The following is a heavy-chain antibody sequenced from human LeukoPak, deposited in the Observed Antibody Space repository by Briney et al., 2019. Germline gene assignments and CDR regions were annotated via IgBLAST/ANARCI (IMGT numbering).Heavy chain of an antibody. J-gene: IGHJ4*02. Sequence: PGGSLRLSCAASGFTFSSYGMHWVRQAPGKGLEWVAVISYDGSNKYYADSVKGRFTISRDNSKNTLYLQMNSLRAEDTAVYYCARDLRGDYDSSGYYPYFDYWGQGTLVTVSS. CDR1: GFTFSSYG. CDR3: ARDLRGDYDSSGYYPYFDY. V-gene: IGHV3-30*19. D-gene: IGHD3-22*01. CDR2: ISYDGSNK.